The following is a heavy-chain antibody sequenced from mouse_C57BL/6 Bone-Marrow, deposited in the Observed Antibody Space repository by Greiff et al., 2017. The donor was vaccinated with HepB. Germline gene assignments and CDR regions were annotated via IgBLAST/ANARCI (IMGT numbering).Heavy chain of an antibody. CDR3: TTRGGSYFDY. D-gene: IGHD1-1*02. Sequence: EVKLQESGAELVRPGASVKLSCTASGFNIKDDYMHWVKQRPEQGLEWIGWIDPENGDTEYASKFQGKATITADTSSNTAYLQLSSLTSEDTAVYYCTTRGGSYFDYWGQGTTLTVSS. J-gene: IGHJ2*01. CDR1: GFNIKDDY. V-gene: IGHV14-4*01. CDR2: IDPENGDT.